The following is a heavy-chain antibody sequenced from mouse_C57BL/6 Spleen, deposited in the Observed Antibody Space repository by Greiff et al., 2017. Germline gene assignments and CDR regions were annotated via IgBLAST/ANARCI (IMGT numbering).Heavy chain of an antibody. J-gene: IGHJ4*01. CDR1: GFTFSDYY. CDR2: INYDGSST. D-gene: IGHD2-12*01. Sequence: EVKLVESEGGLVQPGSSMKLSCTASGFTFSDYYMAWVRQVPEKGLEWVANINYDGSSTYYLDSLKSRFIISRDNAKNIVYLQMSSLKSEDTATYYCAREYYTDYAMDYWGQGTSVTVSS. V-gene: IGHV5-16*01. CDR3: AREYYTDYAMDY.